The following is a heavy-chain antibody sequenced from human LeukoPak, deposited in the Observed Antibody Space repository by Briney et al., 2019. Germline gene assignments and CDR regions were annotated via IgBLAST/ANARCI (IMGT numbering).Heavy chain of an antibody. CDR2: INHSGST. J-gene: IGHJ4*02. D-gene: IGHD3-3*01. CDR1: GGSFSGYY. V-gene: IGHV4-34*01. CDR3: ARGEYFES. Sequence: SETLSLTCAVYGGSFSGYYWSWIRQPPGKGLEWIGEINHSGSTNYNPSLKSRVTISVDTSKNQFSLKLSSVTAADTAVYYCARGEYFESWGQGTLVTVSS.